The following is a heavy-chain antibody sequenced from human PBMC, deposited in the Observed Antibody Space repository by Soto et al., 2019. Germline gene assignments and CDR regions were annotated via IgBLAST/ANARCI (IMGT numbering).Heavy chain of an antibody. V-gene: IGHV4-38-2*02. CDR3: ARGLRASFGVRLSYYYYGMDV. J-gene: IGHJ6*02. Sequence: PSETLSLTCTVSGYSISSGSYWAWIRQPPGKGPEWIASIYHGGTTFYNPSLKSRITISVDTSKNQFSLNLTSVTAADTAVYYCARGLRASFGVRLSYYYYGMDVWGQGTLVT. D-gene: IGHD3-10*01. CDR1: GYSISSGSY. CDR2: IYHGGTT.